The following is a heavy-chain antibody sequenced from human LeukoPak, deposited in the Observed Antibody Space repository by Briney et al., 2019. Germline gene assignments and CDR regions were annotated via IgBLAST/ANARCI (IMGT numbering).Heavy chain of an antibody. CDR3: ARRRKGPDY. V-gene: IGHV4-39*01. CDR1: GGSISRSSCY. Sequence: SETLSLTCTVSGGSISRSSCYWAWIRQPPGKGLEWIGKVYYSGRTYYNPSLNSRVTISVDTSKNQFSLKLSSVTATDTAVYYCARRRKGPDYWGEGSLVTVSS. J-gene: IGHJ4*02. CDR2: VYYSGRT.